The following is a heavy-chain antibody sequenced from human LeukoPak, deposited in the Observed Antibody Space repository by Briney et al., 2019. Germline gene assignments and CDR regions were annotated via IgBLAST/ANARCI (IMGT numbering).Heavy chain of an antibody. D-gene: IGHD6-19*01. Sequence: GGSLRLSCAASGFSFSSYAMSWVRQAPGKGLEWVSSISGSGDNTYYAESVKGRFTISRDNSKNTLFLQMNSLRAEDTAVFYCAKRSGYTTGWYFDFWGQGTLVTVSS. CDR1: GFSFSSYA. CDR2: ISGSGDNT. CDR3: AKRSGYTTGWYFDF. V-gene: IGHV3-23*01. J-gene: IGHJ4*02.